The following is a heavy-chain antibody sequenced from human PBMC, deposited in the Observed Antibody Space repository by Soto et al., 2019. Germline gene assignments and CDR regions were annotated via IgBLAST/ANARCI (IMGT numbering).Heavy chain of an antibody. Sequence: GGSLRLSCAASGFTFSSYSMNWVRQAPGKGLEWVSSISSSSSYIYYADSVKGRFTISRDNAENSLYLQMNSLRAEDTAVYYCARVRGLHLELFYFHDCGPGTLGTVS. CDR1: GFTFSSYS. J-gene: IGHJ4*02. CDR3: ARVRGLHLELFYFHD. V-gene: IGHV3-21*01. D-gene: IGHD1-7*01. CDR2: ISSSSSYI.